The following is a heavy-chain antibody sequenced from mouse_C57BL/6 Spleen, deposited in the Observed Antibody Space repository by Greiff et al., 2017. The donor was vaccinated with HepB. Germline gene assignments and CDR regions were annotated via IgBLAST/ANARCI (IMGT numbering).Heavy chain of an antibody. V-gene: IGHV1-26*01. CDR2: INPNNGGT. CDR1: GYTFTDYY. Sequence: EVQLQQSGPELVKPGASVKISCKASGYTFTDYYMNWVKQSHGKSLEWIGDINPNNGGTSYNQKFKGKATLTVDKSSSTAYMELRSLTSEDSAVYYCARSFITTVVAPAHYFDYWGQGTTLTVSS. D-gene: IGHD1-1*01. J-gene: IGHJ2*01. CDR3: ARSFITTVVAPAHYFDY.